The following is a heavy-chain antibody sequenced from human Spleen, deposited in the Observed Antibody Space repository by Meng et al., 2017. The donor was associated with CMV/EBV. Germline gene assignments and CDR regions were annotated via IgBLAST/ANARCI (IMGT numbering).Heavy chain of an antibody. J-gene: IGHJ4*02. CDR1: GFSFSSYE. CDR2: ISPDGSTI. Sequence: GESLKISCAASGFSFSSYEMNWVRQAPGKGLEWISYISPDGSTIYYADSVKGRFTVSRDNAKNSLDLQMTSLRAEDTAFYYCARLTRFSGYWGQGALVTVSS. D-gene: IGHD3-10*01. V-gene: IGHV3-48*03. CDR3: ARLTRFSGY.